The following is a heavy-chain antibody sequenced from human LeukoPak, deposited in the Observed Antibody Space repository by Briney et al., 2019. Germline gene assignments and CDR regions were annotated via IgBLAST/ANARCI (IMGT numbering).Heavy chain of an antibody. CDR2: ISAYNGNT. Sequence: ASVKVSCKASGYTFTSYGISWVRQAPGQGLEWMGWISAYNGNTNHAQKLQGRVTMTTDTSTSTAYMELSSLRSEDTAVYYCAREPPYGDYYYGMDVWGQGTTVTVSS. D-gene: IGHD4-17*01. CDR3: AREPPYGDYYYGMDV. CDR1: GYTFTSYG. V-gene: IGHV1-18*01. J-gene: IGHJ6*02.